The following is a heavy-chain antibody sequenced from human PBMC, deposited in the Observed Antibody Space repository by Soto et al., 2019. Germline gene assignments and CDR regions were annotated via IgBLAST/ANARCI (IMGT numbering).Heavy chain of an antibody. D-gene: IGHD3-16*01. CDR2: IYDSGNT. CDR3: ATGWGTYYFDS. CDR1: GGSISGSY. V-gene: IGHV4-59*08. Sequence: QVQLQESGPGLVKPSETLSLTCTVSGGSISGSYWSWIRQPPGEGLEWIGYIYDSGNTNYNPSLKSRITISVDTSRNQFSLKLSSVTAADTAVYFCATGWGTYYFDSWGQGTLVTVSS. J-gene: IGHJ4*02.